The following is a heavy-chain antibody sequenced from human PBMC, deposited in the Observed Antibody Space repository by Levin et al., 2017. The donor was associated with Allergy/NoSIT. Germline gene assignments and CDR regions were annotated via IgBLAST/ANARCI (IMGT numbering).Heavy chain of an antibody. CDR2: VYFSGDT. CDR3: ARVTWSSSSGGLDV. Sequence: SETLSLTCTVSGGSISSNYWTWVRQPAGKGLEWIGRVYFSGDTSCNPSLKSRVTMSVDTSKNQFSLKLSSVTAADTAVYYCARVTWSSSSGGLDVWGQGTTVTVSS. V-gene: IGHV4-4*07. J-gene: IGHJ6*02. D-gene: IGHD6-6*01. CDR1: GGSISSNY.